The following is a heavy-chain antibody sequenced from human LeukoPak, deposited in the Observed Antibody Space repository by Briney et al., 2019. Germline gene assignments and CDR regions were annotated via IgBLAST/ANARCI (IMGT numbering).Heavy chain of an antibody. CDR1: GGSINNNNYY. Sequence: SQTLSLTCTVSGGSINNNNYYWSWIRQRPGQGLEWIGYIHYSGRTFYNPSLKSRLTISVDTSNNQFSLKLSSVTAADTAVYYCARPRIAAAPHDAFDIWGQGTMVTVSS. CDR3: ARPRIAAAPHDAFDI. D-gene: IGHD6-13*01. CDR2: IHYSGRT. V-gene: IGHV4-30-4*08. J-gene: IGHJ3*02.